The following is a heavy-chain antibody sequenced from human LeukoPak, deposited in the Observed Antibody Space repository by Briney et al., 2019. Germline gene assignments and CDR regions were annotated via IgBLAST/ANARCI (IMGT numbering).Heavy chain of an antibody. D-gene: IGHD6-19*01. CDR3: TSLAVAGTTFDY. CDR2: IRSKANSCAT. CDR1: GFTFSGSA. Sequence: GGSLRLSCAASGFTFSGSAMHWVRQASGKGLEWVGRIRSKANSCATAYAASVKGRFTISRDDSKNTAYLQMNSLKTEDTAVYYCTSLAVAGTTFDYWGQGTLVTVSS. J-gene: IGHJ4*02. V-gene: IGHV3-73*01.